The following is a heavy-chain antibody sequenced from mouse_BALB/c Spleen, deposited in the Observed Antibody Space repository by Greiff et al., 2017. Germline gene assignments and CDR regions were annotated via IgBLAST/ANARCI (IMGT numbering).Heavy chain of an antibody. J-gene: IGHJ4*01. Sequence: ESGPGLVKPSQSLSLTCSVTGYSITSGYYWNWIRQFPGNKLEWMGYISYDGSNNYNPSLKNRISITRDTSKNQFFLKLNSVTTEDTATYYCARGGNYGFSYAMDYWGQGTSVTVSS. CDR3: ARGGNYGFSYAMDY. D-gene: IGHD2-1*01. CDR1: GYSITSGYY. CDR2: ISYDGSN. V-gene: IGHV3-6*02.